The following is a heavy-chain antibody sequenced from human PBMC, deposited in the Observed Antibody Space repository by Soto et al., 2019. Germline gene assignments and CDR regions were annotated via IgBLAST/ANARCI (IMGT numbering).Heavy chain of an antibody. D-gene: IGHD6-13*01. J-gene: IGHJ4*02. CDR3: ASGASRWYPYGFDS. CDR2: IIPYYNTL. Sequence: QAQVVQSGAEVRKPGSSVKLSCKASEGTFNSYAISWVRQAPGQGLEWMGGIIPYYNTLNYAQKFQDRVTITADDSTNTVYMELSSLRSDDTAVYFCASGASRWYPYGFDSWAQGTLATGSS. CDR1: EGTFNSYA. V-gene: IGHV1-69*01.